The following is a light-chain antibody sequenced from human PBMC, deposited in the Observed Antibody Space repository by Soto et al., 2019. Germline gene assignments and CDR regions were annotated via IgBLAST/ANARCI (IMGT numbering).Light chain of an antibody. CDR3: QHYNHWPPYT. J-gene: IGKJ2*01. V-gene: IGKV3-15*01. CDR1: QSVSSN. Sequence: EIVMTQSPATLSVSPGERATLSCRASQSVSSNLAWYQQKPGQAPRLLIYGASTRAPGIPARFSGSGSGTEFTLTISSLQSEDFAVYYCQHYNHWPPYTFGQGTKLEIK. CDR2: GAS.